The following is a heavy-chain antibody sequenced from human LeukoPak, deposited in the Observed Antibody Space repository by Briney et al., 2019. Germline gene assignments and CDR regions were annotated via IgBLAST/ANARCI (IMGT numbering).Heavy chain of an antibody. Sequence: GASVKVSCKSSGSTFTSYGISWVRQAPGPGLEWVGWISAYNGNTNYAQKLQGRVTMTTDAPTSTAYMELRSLRSDDTAVYYCARDRVGNWYFDYWGQGTLVTVSS. CDR2: ISAYNGNT. J-gene: IGHJ4*02. V-gene: IGHV1-18*01. D-gene: IGHD4-23*01. CDR1: GSTFTSYG. CDR3: ARDRVGNWYFDY.